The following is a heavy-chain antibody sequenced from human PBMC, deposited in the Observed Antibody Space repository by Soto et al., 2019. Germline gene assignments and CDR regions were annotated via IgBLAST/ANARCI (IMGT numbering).Heavy chain of an antibody. CDR2: IKQGGREK. CDR1: GFTFSSFW. V-gene: IGHV3-7*01. D-gene: IGHD1-7*01. J-gene: IGHJ4*02. Sequence: EVQLVESGGGLVQPGGSLRLSCAASGFTFSSFWMRWVRQAPGKGLEWVANIKQGGREKYYVDSVKGRFTISRDNAKNSLYLQMNSLRAEDTAVYYCARVSGTGTTFDFDSWGQGTLVTVSS. CDR3: ARVSGTGTTFDFDS.